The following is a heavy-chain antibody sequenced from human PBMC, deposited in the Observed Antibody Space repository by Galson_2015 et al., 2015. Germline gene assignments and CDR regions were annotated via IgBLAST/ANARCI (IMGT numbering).Heavy chain of an antibody. D-gene: IGHD2-2*01. CDR3: TRDIVVVPAAMGYYAFDI. J-gene: IGHJ3*02. V-gene: IGHV3-49*04. CDR2: IRSKAYGGTT. CDR1: GFTFGDYA. Sequence: SLRLSCAASGFTFGDYAMSWVRQAPGKGLEWVGFIRSKAYGGTTEYAASVKGRFTISRDDSKSIAYLQMNSLKTEDTAVYYCTRDIVVVPAAMGYYAFDIWGQGPIVTVSS.